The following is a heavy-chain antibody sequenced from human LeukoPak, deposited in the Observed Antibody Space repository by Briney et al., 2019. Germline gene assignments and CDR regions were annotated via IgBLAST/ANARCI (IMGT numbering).Heavy chain of an antibody. J-gene: IGHJ4*02. V-gene: IGHV3-23*01. CDR2: ITGSGDSA. CDR1: GFTFSSYA. CDR3: AKTYCSGGSCYVGGFDY. Sequence: PGGSLRLSCAASGFTFSSYAMTWIRQAPGKGLEWVSAITGSGDSAYYSDSVKGRFTISRDNSKNTLYLQMNSLRAEDTAVYYSAKTYCSGGSCYVGGFDYWGQGTLVTVSS. D-gene: IGHD2-15*01.